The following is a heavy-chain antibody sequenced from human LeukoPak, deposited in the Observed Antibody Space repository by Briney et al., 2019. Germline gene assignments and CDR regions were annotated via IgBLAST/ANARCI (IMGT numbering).Heavy chain of an antibody. CDR2: IYHSGST. J-gene: IGHJ4*02. CDR3: ARGSAMDY. D-gene: IGHD1-26*01. Sequence: PSETLSLTCAVSGYSITSGYYWGWIRQPPGKGLEWIGNIYHSGSTYYNPSLKSRLTLSVDTSKNQFSPKLTFVTAADTAVYYCARGSAMDYWGQGSLVTVSS. CDR1: GYSITSGYY. V-gene: IGHV4-38-2*01.